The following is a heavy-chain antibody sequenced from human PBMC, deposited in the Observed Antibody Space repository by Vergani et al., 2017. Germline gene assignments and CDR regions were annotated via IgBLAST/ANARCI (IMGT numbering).Heavy chain of an antibody. CDR3: AADPPPREFGGGDCYSL. J-gene: IGHJ4*02. Sequence: QMQLVPSGPEVKKPGTSVTVSCKASGFTFTSSDMQWVRQSRGQRREWIGWIIGGSGNTNYAQKFQERVTITRDMSTNTAYMELSSLRAEDTAVYYCAADPPPREFGGGDCYSLWGQGTLVTVSS. CDR1: GFTFTSSD. CDR2: IIGGSGNT. D-gene: IGHD2-21*01. V-gene: IGHV1-58*02.